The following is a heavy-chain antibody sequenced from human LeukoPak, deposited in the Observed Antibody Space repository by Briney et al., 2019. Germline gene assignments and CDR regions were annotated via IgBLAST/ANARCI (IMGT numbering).Heavy chain of an antibody. CDR1: GFTLTELS. V-gene: IGHV1-24*01. CDR3: ATAVTYYDFDY. CDR2: FDPEDGET. J-gene: IGHJ4*02. D-gene: IGHD3-3*01. Sequence: ASVRVSCKVSGFTLTELSIHWVRQAPGEGLEWMGGFDPEDGETIYAQSFQDRVTMTEDTSTDTAYMELSSLRSEDTAIYYCATAVTYYDFDYWGQGALVTLSS.